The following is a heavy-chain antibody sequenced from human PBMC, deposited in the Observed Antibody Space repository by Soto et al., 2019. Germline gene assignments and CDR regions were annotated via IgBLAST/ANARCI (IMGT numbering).Heavy chain of an antibody. D-gene: IGHD3-3*01. CDR3: ARDSSRNYDFWSGYYTGNWFDP. CDR1: GYTFTGYY. Sequence: GASVKVSCKASGYTFTGYYMHWVRQAPGQGLEWMGWINPNSGGTNYAQKFQGRVTMTRDTSISTAYMELSRLRSDDTAVYYCARDSSRNYDFWSGYYTGNWFDPWGQGTLVTVSS. V-gene: IGHV1-2*02. CDR2: INPNSGGT. J-gene: IGHJ5*02.